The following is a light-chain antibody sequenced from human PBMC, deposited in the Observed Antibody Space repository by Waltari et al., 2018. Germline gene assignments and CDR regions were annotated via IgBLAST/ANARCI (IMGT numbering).Light chain of an antibody. J-gene: IGKJ1*01. CDR3: LQHHTFPWT. Sequence: DIQMTQSPSSLSASVGDRVTITCRASQGISADLGWYQQQPGKAPKRLIFGATTLDSGVPSRFSGSGSGTEFSLTISSLQPGDFATYFCLQHHTFPWTFGQGTTLVIK. CDR2: GAT. V-gene: IGKV1-17*01. CDR1: QGISAD.